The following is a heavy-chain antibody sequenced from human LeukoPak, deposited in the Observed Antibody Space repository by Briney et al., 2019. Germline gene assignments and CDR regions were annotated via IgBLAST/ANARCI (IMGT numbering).Heavy chain of an antibody. D-gene: IGHD3-22*01. Sequence: SETLSLTCTVSGDSINSYYWSWIRQPAGKGLEWIGRIYASGSSNYNPSLKSRGTTSVDTAKSRFSLKVNSVTAADTAIYYCARRRAHYYDSSGYYSRPQKTFDIWGQGTMVTVSS. CDR3: ARRRAHYYDSSGYYSRPQKTFDI. CDR1: GDSINSYY. J-gene: IGHJ3*02. V-gene: IGHV4-4*07. CDR2: IYASGSS.